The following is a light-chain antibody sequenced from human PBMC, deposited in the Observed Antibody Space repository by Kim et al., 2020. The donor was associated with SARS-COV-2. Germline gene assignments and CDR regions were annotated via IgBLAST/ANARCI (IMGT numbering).Light chain of an antibody. CDR2: GKN. CDR3: NSRDSSVNYVL. J-gene: IGLJ2*01. Sequence: LEKTVRITGQRDSLKNYYTSRYQKKPGQASLLVLYGKNNRPSGIPDRFSGSSSGNTSSLTITAAEAEDEADYCCNSRDSSVNYVLFGGGTQLTVL. V-gene: IGLV3-19*01. CDR1: SLKNYY.